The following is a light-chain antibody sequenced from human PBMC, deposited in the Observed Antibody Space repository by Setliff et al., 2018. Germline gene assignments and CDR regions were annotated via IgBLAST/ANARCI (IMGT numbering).Light chain of an antibody. Sequence: QSVLTQPPSASGSPGQSVTISCTGTSSDVGGYNYVSWYQQHPGKAPKLMIYEVSKRPSGVPDRFSGSKSGNTASLTISGLQAEDEAEYYCCSYAGSYTYVFGTGTKVT. CDR2: EVS. V-gene: IGLV2-8*01. CDR3: CSYAGSYTYV. J-gene: IGLJ1*01. CDR1: SSDVGGYNY.